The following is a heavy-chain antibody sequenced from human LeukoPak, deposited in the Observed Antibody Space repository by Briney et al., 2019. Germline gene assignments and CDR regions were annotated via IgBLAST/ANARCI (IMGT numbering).Heavy chain of an antibody. CDR1: GGSISSGNW. D-gene: IGHD3-9*01. J-gene: IGHJ4*02. CDR3: AREGDYDILTGYYFIDS. CDR2: IYHSGNT. Sequence: SGTLSLTCAVYGGSISSGNWWGGVRQPPGKGLGWIGEIYHSGNTNYNPSLKSRVTISVDWSKNHFSLKLSSVPAADTAVYYCAREGDYDILTGYYFIDSWGQGTLVTVSS. V-gene: IGHV4-4*02.